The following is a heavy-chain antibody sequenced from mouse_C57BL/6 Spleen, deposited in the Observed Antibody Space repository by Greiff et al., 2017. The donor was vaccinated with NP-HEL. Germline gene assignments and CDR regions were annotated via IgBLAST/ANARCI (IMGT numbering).Heavy chain of an antibody. CDR3: ARGPRYFDV. CDR1: GYSITSGYD. V-gene: IGHV3-1*01. CDR2: ISYSGST. J-gene: IGHJ1*03. Sequence: QLQQSGPGMVKPSQSLSLTCTVTGYSITSGYDWHWIRHFPGNKLEWMGYISYSGSTNYNPSLKSRISITHDTSKNHFFLKLNSVTTEDTATYYCARGPRYFDVWGTGTTVTVSS.